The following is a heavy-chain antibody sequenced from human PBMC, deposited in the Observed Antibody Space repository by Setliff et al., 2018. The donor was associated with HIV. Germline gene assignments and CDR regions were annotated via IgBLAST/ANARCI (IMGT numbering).Heavy chain of an antibody. CDR1: GFSFSSSS. J-gene: IGHJ4*02. D-gene: IGHD3-16*01. Sequence: PGGSLRLSCEASGFSFSSSSMNWFRQAPGKGLEWVSSISSGSSYTYYTDSMKGRFTISRDNAKNSLYLQMNSLRAEDTAVYYCVRDGGSGTPFDYWGRGELVTVSS. CDR2: ISSGSSYT. CDR3: VRDGGSGTPFDY. V-gene: IGHV3-21*01.